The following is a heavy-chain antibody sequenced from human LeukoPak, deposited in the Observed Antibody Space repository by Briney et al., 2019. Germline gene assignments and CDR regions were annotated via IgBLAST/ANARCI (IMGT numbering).Heavy chain of an antibody. V-gene: IGHV4-39*07. CDR3: ARGMVRTVPVGFDM. Sequence: SETLSLTCTVSGGSISSSSYYWGWIRQPPGKGLEWIGSIYYSGSTYYNPSLKSRVTISVDTSKNQFSLKLSSVTAADTAVYYCARGMVRTVPVGFDMWGQGTRVTVSS. CDR2: IYYSGST. CDR1: GGSISSSSYY. J-gene: IGHJ3*02. D-gene: IGHD3-10*01.